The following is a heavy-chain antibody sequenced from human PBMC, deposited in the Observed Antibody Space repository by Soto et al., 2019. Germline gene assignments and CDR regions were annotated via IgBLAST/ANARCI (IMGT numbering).Heavy chain of an antibody. CDR2: ISSSGSTI. D-gene: IGHD6-13*01. Sequence: GGSLRLSCAASGFTFSSYEMNWVHQAPGKGLEWVSYISSSGSTIYYADSVKGRFTISRDNAKNSLYLQMNSLRAEDTAVYYCARDRYSSSWHPFDYWGQGTLVTVSS. V-gene: IGHV3-48*03. CDR3: ARDRYSSSWHPFDY. CDR1: GFTFSSYE. J-gene: IGHJ4*02.